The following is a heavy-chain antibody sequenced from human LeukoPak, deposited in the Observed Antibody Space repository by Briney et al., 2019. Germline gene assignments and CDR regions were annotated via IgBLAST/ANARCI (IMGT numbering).Heavy chain of an antibody. CDR1: GGSISSSNW. V-gene: IGHV4-4*02. J-gene: IGHJ5*02. Sequence: SGTLSLTCAVSGGSISSSNWWSWVRQPPGKGLEWIGEIYHSGSTNYNPSLKSRVTISVDRSKNQFSLKLSSVTAADTAVYYCARDRISSSLGWFDPWGQGTLVTVSS. CDR2: IYHSGST. D-gene: IGHD6-13*01. CDR3: ARDRISSSLGWFDP.